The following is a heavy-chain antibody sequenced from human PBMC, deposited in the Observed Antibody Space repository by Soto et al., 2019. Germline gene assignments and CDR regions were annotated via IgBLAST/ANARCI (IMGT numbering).Heavy chain of an antibody. CDR2: INPNNGNR. J-gene: IGHJ4*02. Sequence: QVQLEQSGAELRKPGASVKVSCKASGYSFSSYGMNWVRQAPGQGLEWMGWINPNNGNRNYAQKFEDRVTMTTATSTNTVFLELRSPKSDDTAIYYCARDRLRGYDSSGFHSWGQGTLVTVSS. CDR3: ARDRLRGYDSSGFHS. V-gene: IGHV1-18*01. D-gene: IGHD3-22*01. CDR1: GYSFSSYG.